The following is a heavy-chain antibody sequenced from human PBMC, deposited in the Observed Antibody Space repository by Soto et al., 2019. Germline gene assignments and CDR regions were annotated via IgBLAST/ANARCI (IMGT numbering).Heavy chain of an antibody. V-gene: IGHV1-69*01. CDR2: IIPIFGTA. J-gene: IGHJ6*02. D-gene: IGHD2-2*01. Sequence: QVQLVQSRAEVKKPGSSVKVSCKASGGTFSSYAISWVRQAPGQGLEWMGGIIPIFGTANYAQKFQGRVTITADESTSTAYMELSSLRSEDTAVYYCARGVVVVPADIYYYGMDVWGQGTTVTVSS. CDR1: GGTFSSYA. CDR3: ARGVVVVPADIYYYGMDV.